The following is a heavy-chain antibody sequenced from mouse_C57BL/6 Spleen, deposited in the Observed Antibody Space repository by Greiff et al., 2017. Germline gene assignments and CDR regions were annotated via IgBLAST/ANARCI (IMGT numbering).Heavy chain of an antibody. CDR2: IRSKSNNYAT. CDR3: VRQSSSRYFDV. CDR1: GFSFNTYA. Sequence: EVQLQESGGGLVQPKGSLKLSCAASGFSFNTYAMNWVRQAPGKGLEWVARIRSKSNNYATYYADSVKDRFTISRDDSESMLYLQMNNLKTEDTAMYYCVRQSSSRYFDVWGTGTTVTVSS. D-gene: IGHD1-1*01. V-gene: IGHV10-1*01. J-gene: IGHJ1*03.